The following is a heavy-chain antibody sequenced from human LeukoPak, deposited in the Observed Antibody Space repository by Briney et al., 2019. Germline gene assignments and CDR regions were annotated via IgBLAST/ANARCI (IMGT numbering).Heavy chain of an antibody. CDR1: GITLSNYG. Sequence: HPGGSLRLSCAVSGITLSNYGMSWVRQAPGKGLEWVAGISDSGGRTNYADSVKGRFTISRDNPKNTLYLQMNSLGAEDTAVYFCAKRGVVIRVILVGFHKEAYYFDSWGQGALVTVSS. CDR3: AKRGVVIRVILVGFHKEAYYFDS. V-gene: IGHV3-23*01. J-gene: IGHJ4*02. CDR2: ISDSGGRT. D-gene: IGHD3-22*01.